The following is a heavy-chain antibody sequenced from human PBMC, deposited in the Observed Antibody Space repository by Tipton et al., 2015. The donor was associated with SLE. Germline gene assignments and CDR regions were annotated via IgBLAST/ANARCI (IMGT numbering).Heavy chain of an antibody. CDR3: AEGVLPWAAFDI. Sequence: TLSLTCTVSGGSISSYYWSWIRQPPGKGLEWIGYIYYSGCTNYNPSLKSRGTISVDTSKNQFSLKLDSVTAADTAVYYCAEGVLPWAAFDIWGQGTMVTVSS. V-gene: IGHV4-59*01. CDR2: IYYSGCT. J-gene: IGHJ3*02. CDR1: GGSISSYY. D-gene: IGHD3-10*01.